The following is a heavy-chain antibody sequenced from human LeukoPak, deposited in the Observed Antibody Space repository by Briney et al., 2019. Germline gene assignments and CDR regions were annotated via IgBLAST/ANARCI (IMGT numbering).Heavy chain of an antibody. CDR2: IYSGGGNTK. Sequence: PGGSLRLSCVASGLTFTNYGFHWVRQAPGKGLEWVAIIYSGGGNTKYYAESLKDRFTISRDDSKDTVYLQMNSPRVEDTAVYYCVVILVPGGVWHFDLWGRGTLVTVSS. V-gene: IGHV3-33*03. D-gene: IGHD2-2*01. J-gene: IGHJ2*01. CDR1: GLTFTNYG. CDR3: VVILVPGGVWHFDL.